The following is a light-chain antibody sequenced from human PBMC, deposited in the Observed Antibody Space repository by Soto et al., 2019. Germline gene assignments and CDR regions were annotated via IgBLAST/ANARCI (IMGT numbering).Light chain of an antibody. V-gene: IGKV1-9*01. CDR2: GAS. CDR3: QQLSSYPYT. J-gene: IGKJ2*01. CDR1: QGISSY. Sequence: DIQLTQSPSFLSASVGNRVTITCRASQGISSYFAWYQQKPGTAPKLLVYGASILQSGVPSRFSVSGSGTEFTLTISSLQPEDFATYYCQQLSSYPYTFGQGTKLEIK.